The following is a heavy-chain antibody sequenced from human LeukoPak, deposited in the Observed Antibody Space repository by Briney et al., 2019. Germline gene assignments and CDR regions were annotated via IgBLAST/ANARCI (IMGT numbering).Heavy chain of an antibody. CDR2: INTYGSST. Sequence: GGSLTLSCAASGFTFSSYWMHWVRQAPGKGLVWVSRINTYGSSTSYADSAKGRFTISRDNAKNTLYLQMNSLRAEDTAGYYCARGYSSSPFDYWGQGTLVTVSS. D-gene: IGHD6-6*01. J-gene: IGHJ4*02. CDR1: GFTFSSYW. V-gene: IGHV3-74*01. CDR3: ARGYSSSPFDY.